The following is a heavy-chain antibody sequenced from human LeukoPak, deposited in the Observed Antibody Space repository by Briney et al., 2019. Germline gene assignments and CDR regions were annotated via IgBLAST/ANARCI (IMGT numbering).Heavy chain of an antibody. D-gene: IGHD6-19*01. CDR1: GFTFSSYA. Sequence: GGSLRLSCAASGFTFSSYAMYWVRQAPGKGLEWVSGIFGSGGSTHYADSVKGRFTISRDNPKNTVYLQMNSLRAEDTAVYYCAKTTTGYSSGRFPGWPVDYWGQGTLVTVSS. CDR2: IFGSGGST. V-gene: IGHV3-23*01. CDR3: AKTTTGYSSGRFPGWPVDY. J-gene: IGHJ4*02.